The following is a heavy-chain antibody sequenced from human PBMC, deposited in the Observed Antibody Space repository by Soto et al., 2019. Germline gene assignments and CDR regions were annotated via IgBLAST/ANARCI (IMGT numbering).Heavy chain of an antibody. V-gene: IGHV4-4*07. D-gene: IGHD1-26*01. CDR3: AREGASGFGMDV. J-gene: IGHJ6*02. CDR2: IYTSGST. Sequence: SETLSLTCNVSGGSIRSYYWSWVRQPAGKPLEWIGRIYTSGSTNYNPSLKSRVSMSVDTSKNQFSLEVTSVTAADTAVYYCAREGASGFGMDVWGQGTTVTVS. CDR1: GGSIRSYY.